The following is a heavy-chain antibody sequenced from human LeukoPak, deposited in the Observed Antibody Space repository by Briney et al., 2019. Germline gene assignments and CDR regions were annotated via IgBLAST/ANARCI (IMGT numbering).Heavy chain of an antibody. CDR2: INHSGST. CDR3: ALFPFDY. CDR1: GGSFSDYY. J-gene: IGHJ4*02. V-gene: IGHV4-34*01. Sequence: SETLSLTCAVYGGSFSDYYWTWIRQAPGKGLEWIGEINHSGSTNYNPSLKSRVTISVDTSKNQFSLKLSSVTAADTAVYYCALFPFDYWGQGTLVTVSS.